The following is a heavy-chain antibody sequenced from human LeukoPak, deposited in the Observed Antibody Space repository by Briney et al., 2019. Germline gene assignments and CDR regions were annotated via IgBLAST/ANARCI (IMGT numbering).Heavy chain of an antibody. CDR1: GFIFSNYW. J-gene: IGHJ1*01. V-gene: IGHV3-7*01. Sequence: PGGSLRLSCVASGFIFSNYWMSWVRQVPGKGLEWVANMKQDGREKYLVDSVKGRFTISRDNAKNSVYLQMNSLTDEDTGVYYCARGGRGTSGYGSEYFQHWGQGTLVTVSS. CDR2: MKQDGREK. D-gene: IGHD5-12*01. CDR3: ARGGRGTSGYGSEYFQH.